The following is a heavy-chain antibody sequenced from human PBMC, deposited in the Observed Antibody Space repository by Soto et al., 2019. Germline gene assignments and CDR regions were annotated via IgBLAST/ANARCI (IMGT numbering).Heavy chain of an antibody. J-gene: IGHJ6*02. D-gene: IGHD3-10*01. CDR2: ISRSGDTT. V-gene: IGHV3-23*01. CDR1: GFTFSSYA. Sequence: PGGSLRLSCAASGFTFSSYAMSWVRQAPGKGLEWVSTISRSGDTTYYADSVKGRFTVSRDNSKNALYLQLNGLRVEETAVYYCERNFQGKTYYYYGMDVWGQGTTVTVSS. CDR3: ERNFQGKTYYYYGMDV.